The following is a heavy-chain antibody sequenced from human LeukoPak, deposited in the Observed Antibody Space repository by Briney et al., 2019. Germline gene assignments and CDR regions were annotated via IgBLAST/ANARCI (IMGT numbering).Heavy chain of an antibody. D-gene: IGHD3-10*01. CDR2: IRSKAYGGTT. CDR3: TRVDGQITMVRGVIITGLLFDY. CDR1: GFTFGDYA. V-gene: IGHV3-49*03. Sequence: PGGSLRLSCTASGFTFGDYAMSWFRQAPGKGLEWVGFIRSKAYGGTTEYAASVKGRFTISRDDSKSIAYLQMNSLKTEDTAVYYCTRVDGQITMVRGVIITGLLFDYWGQGTLVTVSS. J-gene: IGHJ4*02.